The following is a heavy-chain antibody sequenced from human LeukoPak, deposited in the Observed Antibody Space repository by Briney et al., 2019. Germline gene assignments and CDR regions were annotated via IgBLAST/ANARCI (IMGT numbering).Heavy chain of an antibody. V-gene: IGHV4-34*01. Sequence: SETLSLTCAVYGGSFSGYYWSWIRQPPGKGLEWIGEINHSGSTNYNPSLKSRVTISVDTSKNQFSLKLSSVTAADTAVYYCARGRFHAYYYYYYGMDVWGQGTTVTVSS. CDR1: GGSFSGYY. D-gene: IGHD3-3*01. CDR2: INHSGST. CDR3: ARGRFHAYYYYYYGMDV. J-gene: IGHJ6*02.